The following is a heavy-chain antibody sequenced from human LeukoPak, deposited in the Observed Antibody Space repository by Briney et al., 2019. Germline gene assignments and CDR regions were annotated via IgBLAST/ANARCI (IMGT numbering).Heavy chain of an antibody. CDR1: GYTFTSYY. D-gene: IGHD1-26*01. CDR3: ARPGLSFSGSYSFDY. V-gene: IGHV1-46*01. CDR2: INPSGGST. J-gene: IGHJ4*02. Sequence: VASVKVSWKASGYTFTSYYMHWVRQAPGQGLEWMGIINPSGGSTSYAQKFQGRVTMTRDTSTSTVYMELSSLRSEDTAVYYCARPGLSFSGSYSFDYWGQGTLVTVSS.